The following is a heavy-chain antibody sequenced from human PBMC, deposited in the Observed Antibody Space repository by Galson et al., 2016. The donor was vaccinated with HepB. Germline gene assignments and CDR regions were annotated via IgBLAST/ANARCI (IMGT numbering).Heavy chain of an antibody. V-gene: IGHV1-3*01. CDR3: ARAHYDIVTGGDAFDF. CDR1: GYTFSSYA. Sequence: SVKVSCKASGYTFSSYAIHWVRQAPGQRLEWMGWINPGNANTKYSQKFQGRVTITRDTSASTAYMELSSLRSEDTAVYYCARAHYDIVTGGDAFDFWGQGTMVTVSS. J-gene: IGHJ3*01. D-gene: IGHD3-9*01. CDR2: INPGNANT.